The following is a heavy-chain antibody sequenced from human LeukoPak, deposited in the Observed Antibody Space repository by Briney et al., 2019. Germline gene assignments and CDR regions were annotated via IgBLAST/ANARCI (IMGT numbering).Heavy chain of an antibody. CDR3: ANGVRGVMALYYYYGMDV. CDR2: ISSSSSSYI. J-gene: IGHJ6*02. Sequence: PGGSLRLSCAASGFTFSSYSMNWVRQAPGKGLEWVSSISSSSSSYIYYADSVKGRFTISRDNAKNSLYLQMNSLRAEDTAVYYCANGVRGVMALYYYYGMDVWGQGTTVTVSS. CDR1: GFTFSSYS. V-gene: IGHV3-21*01. D-gene: IGHD3-10*01.